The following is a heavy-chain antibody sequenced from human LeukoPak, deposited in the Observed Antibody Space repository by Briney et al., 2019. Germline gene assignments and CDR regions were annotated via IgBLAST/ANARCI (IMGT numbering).Heavy chain of an antibody. Sequence: GGSLRLSCAASGLTVSSNHMSWVRQAPGKGLEWVSVIYSDDNTYYADSVKGRFTISRDNSKNTLYLQMNSLRAEDTAVYYCARVQKSRKSVASAVDCWGQGTVVIVSS. V-gene: IGHV3-66*01. CDR2: IYSDDNT. CDR3: ARVQKSRKSVASAVDC. CDR1: GLTVSSNH. D-gene: IGHD5-12*01. J-gene: IGHJ4*02.